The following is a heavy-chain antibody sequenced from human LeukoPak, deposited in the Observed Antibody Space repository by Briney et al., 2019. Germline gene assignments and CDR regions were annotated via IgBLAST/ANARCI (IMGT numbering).Heavy chain of an antibody. CDR1: GGSISSSSYY. CDR2: VYYSGST. J-gene: IGHJ4*02. D-gene: IGHD2-15*01. V-gene: IGHV4-39*07. CDR3: ARAGYCSGGSCYGEY. Sequence: ETLSLTCTVSGGSISSSSYYWAWIRQPPGKGLEWIGSVYYSGSTYYNPSLKSRVTISVDTSKNQFSLKLSSVTAADTAVYYCARAGYCSGGSCYGEYWGQGTLVTVSS.